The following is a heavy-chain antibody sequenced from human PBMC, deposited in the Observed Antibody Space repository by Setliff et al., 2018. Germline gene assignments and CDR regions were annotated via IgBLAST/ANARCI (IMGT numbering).Heavy chain of an antibody. CDR3: ARVGDTGWYGGAIDY. V-gene: IGHV1-18*01. D-gene: IGHD6-19*01. CDR2: IRVYDGYT. J-gene: IGHJ4*02. Sequence: GASVKVSCKTSGYMFTTYGISWVRQDPGQGLEWMGWIRVYDGYTDYAQKFQGRVTMTKDTSTSTAYMELRSLTSDDTAVYYCARVGDTGWYGGAIDYWGQGTLVTVSS. CDR1: GYMFTTYG.